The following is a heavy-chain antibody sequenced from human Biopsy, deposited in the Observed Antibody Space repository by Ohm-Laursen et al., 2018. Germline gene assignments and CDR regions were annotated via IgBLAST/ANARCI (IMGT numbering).Heavy chain of an antibody. CDR3: ARVFGGAYYSYAFDI. CDR1: AYTFYSYG. D-gene: IGHD1-26*01. V-gene: IGHV1-18*04. Sequence: ASVKVSCNASAYTFYSYGITWVRRAPGQGLEWMGWITADEKNSAPKFQGRVTMTTDMSTSTAYMELRGLKSDDTAVYYCARVFGGAYYSYAFDIWGQGTLVIVSS. CDR2: ITADEK. J-gene: IGHJ3*02.